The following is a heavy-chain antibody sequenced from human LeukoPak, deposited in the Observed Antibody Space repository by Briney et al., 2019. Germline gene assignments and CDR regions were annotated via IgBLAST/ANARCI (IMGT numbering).Heavy chain of an antibody. Sequence: ASVKVSCKASGYTFTSYDINWVRQATGQGLEWMGWMNPNSGNTGYAQKFQGRVTMTRNTSISTAYMELSSLRSEDTAVYYCARGEIVEMATIGIFDYWGQGTLVTVSS. V-gene: IGHV1-8*01. J-gene: IGHJ4*02. D-gene: IGHD5-24*01. CDR2: MNPNSGNT. CDR3: ARGEIVEMATIGIFDY. CDR1: GYTFTSYD.